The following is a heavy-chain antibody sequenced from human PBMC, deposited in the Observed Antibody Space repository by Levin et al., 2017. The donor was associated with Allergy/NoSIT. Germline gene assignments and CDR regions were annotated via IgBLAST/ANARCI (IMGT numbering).Heavy chain of an antibody. CDR3: TRHGNQLPTPGSLDV. V-gene: IGHV4-59*08. CDR1: GGSIYSYF. Sequence: SQTLSLTCSVSGGSIYSYFWSWIRQPPGKGLEWIGYIYYTGSTKYNPSLKSRVTISVDTPKNQFSLKLTSVTAADTAVYSCTRHGNQLPTPGSLDVWGQGTTVTVSS. CDR2: IYYTGST. D-gene: IGHD2-2*01. J-gene: IGHJ6*02.